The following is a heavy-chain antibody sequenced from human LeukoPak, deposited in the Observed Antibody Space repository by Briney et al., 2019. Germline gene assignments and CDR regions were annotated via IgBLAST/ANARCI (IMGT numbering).Heavy chain of an antibody. D-gene: IGHD2-21*01. V-gene: IGHV3-23*01. CDR2: IGGSGEIT. CDR1: GFTFSTYA. CDR3: ARQYCYNTSDAFDR. Sequence: GGSLRLSCAASGFTFSTYAVSWVRQTPDRGLEWVSTIGGSGEITYYADSVKGRFTTSRDNSKNTLFLQMNGLRAEDTAIYFCARQYCYNTSDAFDRWGQGTLVTVSS. J-gene: IGHJ3*01.